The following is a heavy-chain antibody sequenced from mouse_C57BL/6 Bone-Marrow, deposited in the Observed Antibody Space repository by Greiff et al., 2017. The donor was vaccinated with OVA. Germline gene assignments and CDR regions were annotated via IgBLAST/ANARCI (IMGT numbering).Heavy chain of an antibody. J-gene: IGHJ4*01. CDR2: ISNGGGST. CDR3: ARPYDYYAMDY. D-gene: IGHD6-5*01. CDR1: GFTFSDYY. V-gene: IGHV5-12*01. Sequence: EVHLVESGGGLVQPGGSLKLSCAASGFTFSDYYMYWVRQTPEKRLEWVAYISNGGGSTYYPDTVKGRFTISRDNAKNTLYLQMSRLKSEDTAMYYCARPYDYYAMDYWGQGTSVTVSS.